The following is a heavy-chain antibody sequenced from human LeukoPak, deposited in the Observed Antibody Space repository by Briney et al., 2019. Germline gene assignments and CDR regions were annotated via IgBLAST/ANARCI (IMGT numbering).Heavy chain of an antibody. Sequence: PSETLSLTCAVSGYSLSSGYYWGWIRQPPGKGLEWIGNFFYGETTYYNPSLKTRVAISLDTSRNQFSLKVTSVTAADTAVYYCARDSPYSPHDSWGQGTLVTVSS. V-gene: IGHV4-38-2*02. CDR1: GYSLSSGYY. CDR2: FFYGETT. J-gene: IGHJ4*02. CDR3: ARDSPYSPHDS. D-gene: IGHD4-11*01.